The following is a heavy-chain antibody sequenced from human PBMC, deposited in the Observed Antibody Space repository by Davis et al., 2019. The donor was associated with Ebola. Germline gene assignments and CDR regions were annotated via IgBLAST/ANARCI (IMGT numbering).Heavy chain of an antibody. Sequence: GESLKISCAASGFTFSSYWMSWVRQAPGKGLEWVANIKQDGSEKYYVDSVKGRFTISRDNAKNSLYLQMNSLRAEDTAVYYCAREGTGTHYYYYGMDVWGQGTTVTVSS. V-gene: IGHV3-7*01. CDR1: GFTFSSYW. D-gene: IGHD1-1*01. CDR2: IKQDGSEK. J-gene: IGHJ6*02. CDR3: AREGTGTHYYYYGMDV.